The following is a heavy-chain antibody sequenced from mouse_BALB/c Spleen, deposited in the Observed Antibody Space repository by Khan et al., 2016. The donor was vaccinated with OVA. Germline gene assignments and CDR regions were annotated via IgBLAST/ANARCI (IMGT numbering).Heavy chain of an antibody. V-gene: IGHV9-3-1*01. CDR3: ARVGYSGTMDY. CDR2: INTYTGEP. J-gene: IGHJ4*01. D-gene: IGHD2-14*01. CDR1: GYTFTNNG. Sequence: QVQLKQSGPELKKPGETVKISCKASGYTFTNNGMNWVKQAPGKGLKWMGWINTYTGEPTYADDFKGRFAFSLETSASTAYLQINNLKNEDTATYFCARVGYSGTMDYWGQGTSVTVSS.